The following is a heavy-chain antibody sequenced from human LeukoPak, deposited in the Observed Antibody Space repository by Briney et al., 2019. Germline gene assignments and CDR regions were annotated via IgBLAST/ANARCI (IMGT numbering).Heavy chain of an antibody. V-gene: IGHV1-69*05. D-gene: IGHD2-15*01. Sequence: SVKVSCKASGGTFSSYAISWVQQAPGQGLEWMGGIIPIFGTANYAQKFQGRVTITTDESTSTAYMELSSLRSEDTAVYYCARSSRPPGRSLVVVAATPGGWFDPWGQGTLVTVSS. CDR1: GGTFSSYA. CDR2: IIPIFGTA. J-gene: IGHJ5*02. CDR3: ARSSRPPGRSLVVVAATPGGWFDP.